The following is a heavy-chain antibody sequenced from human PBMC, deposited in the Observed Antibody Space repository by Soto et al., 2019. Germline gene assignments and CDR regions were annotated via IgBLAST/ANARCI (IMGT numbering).Heavy chain of an antibody. Sequence: PSVTLSLTCTVSGGSISSGDYYWSWIRQPPGKGLEWIGYIYYSGSTYYNPSLKSRVTISVDTSKNQFSLKLSSVTAADTAVYYCARDVPTGESYMGLNWFDPWGQGTLVTVSS. J-gene: IGHJ5*02. CDR3: ARDVPTGESYMGLNWFDP. CDR1: GGSISSGDYY. CDR2: IYYSGST. V-gene: IGHV4-30-4*01. D-gene: IGHD3-10*01.